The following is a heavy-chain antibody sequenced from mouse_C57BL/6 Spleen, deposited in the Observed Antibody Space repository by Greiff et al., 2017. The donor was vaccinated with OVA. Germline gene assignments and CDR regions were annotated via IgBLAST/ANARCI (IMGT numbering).Heavy chain of an antibody. D-gene: IGHD1-1*01. J-gene: IGHJ2*01. Sequence: VQLQQSGPELVKPGASVKISCKASGYSFTGYYMNWVKQSPEKSLEWIGEINPSTGGTTYNQKFKAKATLTVDKSSSTAYTQLKSLTSEDSAVYYCARPPAVAANYFDYWGQGTTLTVAS. V-gene: IGHV1-42*01. CDR3: ARPPAVAANYFDY. CDR1: GYSFTGYY. CDR2: INPSTGGT.